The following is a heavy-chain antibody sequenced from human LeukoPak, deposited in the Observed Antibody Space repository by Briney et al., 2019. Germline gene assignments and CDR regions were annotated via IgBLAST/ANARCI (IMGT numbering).Heavy chain of an antibody. J-gene: IGHJ4*02. D-gene: IGHD6-19*01. Sequence: SVKVSCKASGGTFSSYAISWVRQAPGQGLEWMGRIIPIFGTANYAQKFQGRVTITTDESTSTAYMELSSLRSEDTAVYYCASATGYSSGWYNYWGQGTLVTVSS. CDR2: IIPIFGTA. CDR3: ASATGYSSGWYNY. V-gene: IGHV1-69*05. CDR1: GGTFSSYA.